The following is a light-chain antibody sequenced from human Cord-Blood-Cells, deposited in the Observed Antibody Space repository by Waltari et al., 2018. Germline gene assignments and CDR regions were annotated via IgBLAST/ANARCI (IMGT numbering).Light chain of an antibody. Sequence: QSALTQPASVSGSPGQSITIPCTGTTSDVGGYNYVSWYQQHPGKAPKLMIYAVSNRPSGVSNRVSGSKSGNTASLTISGLQAEDEADYYCSSYTSSSTVVFGGGTKLTVL. J-gene: IGLJ2*01. CDR3: SSYTSSSTVV. V-gene: IGLV2-14*01. CDR1: TSDVGGYNY. CDR2: AVS.